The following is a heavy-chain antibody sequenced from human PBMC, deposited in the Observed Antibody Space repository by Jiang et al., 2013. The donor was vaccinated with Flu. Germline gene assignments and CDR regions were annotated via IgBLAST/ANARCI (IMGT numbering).Heavy chain of an antibody. CDR3: ARDDKMDPVGDAGGY. V-gene: IGHV1-18*01. CDR1: GYSFSNYA. D-gene: IGHD1-26*01. J-gene: IGHJ4*02. Sequence: GAEVKKPGASVKVSCKTSGYSFSNYAITWVRQAPGQGLEWLGWISGYNGNTKFAQRFQGRVTMTTDTSTTTAYMELRFLDSDDTAVYYCARDDKMDPVGDAGGYWGQGTLVTVSS. CDR2: ISGYNGNT.